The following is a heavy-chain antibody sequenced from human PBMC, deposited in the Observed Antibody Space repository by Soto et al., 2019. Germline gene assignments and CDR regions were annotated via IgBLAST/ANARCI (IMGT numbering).Heavy chain of an antibody. CDR3: TSRRGLRPDY. V-gene: IGHV3-15*01. D-gene: IGHD4-17*01. CDR2: IKSKTDGGTT. J-gene: IGHJ4*02. CDR1: GLSGSNAR. Sequence: GGSLRHSCVVSGLSGSNARMTWVRQAPGKGLEWVGRIKSKTDGGTTDYAAPVKGRFTISRDDSENTLYLQMNSLKTEDTAVYYCTSRRGLRPDYWGQGTLVTVSS.